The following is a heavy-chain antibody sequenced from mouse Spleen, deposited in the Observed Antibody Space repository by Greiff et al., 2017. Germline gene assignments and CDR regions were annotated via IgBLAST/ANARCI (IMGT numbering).Heavy chain of an antibody. Sequence: QVQLQQPGAELVKPGASVKLSCKASGYTFTSYWMQWVKQRPGQGLEWIGEIDPSDSYTNYNQKFKGKATLTVDTSSSTAYMQLSSLTSEDSAVYYCAGGLSRFAYWGQGTLVTVSA. D-gene: IGHD1-1*02. CDR3: AGGLSRFAY. J-gene: IGHJ3*01. CDR1: GYTFTSYW. V-gene: IGHV1-50*01. CDR2: IDPSDSYT.